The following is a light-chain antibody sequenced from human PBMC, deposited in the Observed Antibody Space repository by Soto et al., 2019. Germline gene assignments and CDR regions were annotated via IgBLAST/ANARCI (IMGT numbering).Light chain of an antibody. CDR2: GAS. CDR3: QQYGSSPPIT. Sequence: EIVLTQSPGTLSLSPGARATLSCSXXQSVSSNYLAWYQQKPGQAPRLVXYGASSRATGIPDRFSGSGSGTDFTLTISRLEPEDFAVYYCQQYGSSPPITFGQGTRLEIK. V-gene: IGKV3-20*01. J-gene: IGKJ5*01. CDR1: QSVSSNY.